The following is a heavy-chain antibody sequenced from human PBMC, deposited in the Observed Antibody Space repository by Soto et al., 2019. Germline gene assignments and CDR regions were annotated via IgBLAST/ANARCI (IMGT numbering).Heavy chain of an antibody. V-gene: IGHV4-31*03. CDR1: GGSISSGGYY. D-gene: IGHD6-13*01. J-gene: IGHJ5*02. CDR3: ARDLGQQLAQGNWFDP. CDR2: IYYSGST. Sequence: NPSETLSLTCTVSGGSISSGGYYWSWIRQHPGKGLEWIGYIYYSGSTYYNPSLKSRVTISVDTSKNQFTLKLSSVTAEDTAVYYCARDLGQQLAQGNWFDPRGQGTLVTVCS.